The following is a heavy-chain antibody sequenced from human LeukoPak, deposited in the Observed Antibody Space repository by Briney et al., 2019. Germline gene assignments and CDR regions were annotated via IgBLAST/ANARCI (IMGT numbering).Heavy chain of an antibody. CDR1: GFTFDDYG. V-gene: IGHV3-20*04. Sequence: GGSLRLSCAASGFTFDDYGMSWVRQAPGKGLEWVSGINWNGGSTGYADSVKGRFTISRDNAKNSLYLQMNSLRAEDTAVYYCALSIAAAGQKDFDYWGQGTLVTVSS. CDR2: INWNGGST. J-gene: IGHJ4*02. CDR3: ALSIAAAGQKDFDY. D-gene: IGHD6-13*01.